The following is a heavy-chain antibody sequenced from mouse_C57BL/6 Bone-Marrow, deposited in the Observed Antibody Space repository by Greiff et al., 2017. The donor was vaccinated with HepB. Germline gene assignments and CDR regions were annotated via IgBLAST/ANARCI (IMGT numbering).Heavy chain of an antibody. D-gene: IGHD1-1*01. CDR3: ARYQGYGSSYPFAY. CDR1: GYTFTSYG. J-gene: IGHJ3*01. Sequence: QVQLQQSGAELARPGASVKLSCKASGYTFTSYGISWVKQRTGQGLEWIGEIYPRSGNTYYNEKFKGKATLTADKSSSTAYMELRSLTSEDSAVYFCARYQGYGSSYPFAYWGQGTLVTVSA. CDR2: IYPRSGNT. V-gene: IGHV1-81*01.